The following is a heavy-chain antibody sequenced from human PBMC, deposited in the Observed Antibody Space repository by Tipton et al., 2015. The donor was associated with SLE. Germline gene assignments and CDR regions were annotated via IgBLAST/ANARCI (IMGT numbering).Heavy chain of an antibody. D-gene: IGHD2-8*01. J-gene: IGHJ6*02. V-gene: IGHV4-61*02. CDR3: ARGMLTWRGAIIGVDV. Sequence: TLSLTCTVSGDSLSSRDYYWSWIRQPAGKGLEWIGRIYASGSTIYHPSLNSRVTISLDTSKNQFSLKLSSVTAADTAVYYCARGMLTWRGAIIGVDVWGQGTSVNVSS. CDR2: IYASGST. CDR1: GDSLSSRDYY.